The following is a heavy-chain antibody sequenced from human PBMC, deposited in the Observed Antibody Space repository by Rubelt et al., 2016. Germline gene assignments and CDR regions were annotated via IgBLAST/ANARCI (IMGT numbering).Heavy chain of an antibody. CDR2: IFHSWST. V-gene: IGHV4-38-2*02. CDR3: AGFSPAVDY. CDR1: GGSIGNGNY. Sequence: QLQLQESGPGLVKPSETLSLTCTVSGGSIGNGNYWGWIRQPPGKGLEWIGSIFHSWSTYYKPSLKSRITISVDTSKNQFSLKLSSVTAADTAAYFCAGFSPAVDYWGQGTLVTVSS. J-gene: IGHJ4*02. D-gene: IGHD2-2*01.